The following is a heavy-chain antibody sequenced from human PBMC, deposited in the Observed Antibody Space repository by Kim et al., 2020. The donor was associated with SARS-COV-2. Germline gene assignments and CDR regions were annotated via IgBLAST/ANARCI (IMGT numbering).Heavy chain of an antibody. CDR2: IKHDGSEK. CDR1: GFTFSSYS. CDR3: ARILGNLAFGY. V-gene: IGHV3-7*03. D-gene: IGHD4-4*01. Sequence: GGSLRLSCAASGFTFSSYSMSWVRQAPGKGLEWVANIKHDGSEKYYVDSVTGRFTISSDNAKNSLYLQMNSLRAETTAVYYCARILGNLAFGYWGHGTL. J-gene: IGHJ4*01.